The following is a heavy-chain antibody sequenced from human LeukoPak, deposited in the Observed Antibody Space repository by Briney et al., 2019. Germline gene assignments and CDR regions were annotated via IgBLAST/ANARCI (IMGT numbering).Heavy chain of an antibody. D-gene: IGHD1-1*01. CDR2: IYYSGST. V-gene: IGHV4-39*07. Sequence: SETLSLTCTVSGGSISSSSYYWGWIRQPPGKGLEWIGSIYYSGSTYYNPSLKSRVTISVDTSKNQFSLQLNSVTPEDTAVYYCARGPNNDEGLDYWGQGTLVTVSS. CDR1: GGSISSSSYY. CDR3: ARGPNNDEGLDY. J-gene: IGHJ4*02.